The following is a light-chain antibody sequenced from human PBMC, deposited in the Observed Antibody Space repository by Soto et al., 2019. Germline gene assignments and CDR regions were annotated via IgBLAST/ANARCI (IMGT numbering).Light chain of an antibody. V-gene: IGLV2-8*01. CDR3: SSSAGSNNLVV. Sequence: QSVLTQPPSASGSPGQSVTISCTGTSSDVGGYNYVSWYQQHPGKAPKLMIYEVSKRPSGVPDRFSGSKSGNTASLTISGLQAEDEEDDYCSSSAGSNNLVVFGGGTKLTVL. J-gene: IGLJ2*01. CDR1: SSDVGGYNY. CDR2: EVS.